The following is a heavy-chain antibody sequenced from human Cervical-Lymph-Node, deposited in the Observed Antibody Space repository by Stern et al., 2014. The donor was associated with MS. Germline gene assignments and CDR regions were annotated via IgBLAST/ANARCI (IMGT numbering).Heavy chain of an antibody. Sequence: QLVQSGGGLVQPGGSLRLSCEASGFPVGASYMNWVRQAPGKGLEWVSRIHTVGTTHYADSVKGRFTISRANAKNALYLQMDRLTVEDTAVYYWAREIAGRRFEDWGRGTLVAVSP. CDR1: GFPVGASY. V-gene: IGHV3-66*01. CDR3: AREIAGRRFED. D-gene: IGHD6-6*01. J-gene: IGHJ4*02. CDR2: IHTVGTT.